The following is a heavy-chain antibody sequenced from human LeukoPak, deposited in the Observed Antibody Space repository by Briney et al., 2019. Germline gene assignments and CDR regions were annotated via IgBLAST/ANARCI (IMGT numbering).Heavy chain of an antibody. J-gene: IGHJ3*02. CDR1: GGSISSGSYY. CDR3: ARDFSGAFDI. CDR2: IYYSGST. Sequence: SETLSLTCTVSGGSISSGSYYWGWIRQPPGKGLEWIGNIYYSGSTYYNPSLKSRLTMSVDTSKNQFSLKLTSVTAADAAVYSCARDFSGAFDIWGQGTMVTVSS. D-gene: IGHD3-3*01. V-gene: IGHV4-39*07.